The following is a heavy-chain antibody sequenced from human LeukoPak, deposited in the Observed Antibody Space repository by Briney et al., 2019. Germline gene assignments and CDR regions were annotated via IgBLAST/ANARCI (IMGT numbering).Heavy chain of an antibody. Sequence: SETLSLTCTVSGGSISSNNYYWGWIRQPPGKGLEWIGTIHYSGVTNYNPSLKSRVTMSVDTSKNQFSLKLNSVTAADTAVYYCARHVGRKTGYYVSLDMWGQGTMVTVSS. CDR3: ARHVGRKTGYYVSLDM. CDR1: GGSISSNNYY. V-gene: IGHV4-39*01. J-gene: IGHJ3*02. D-gene: IGHD3-9*01. CDR2: IHYSGVT.